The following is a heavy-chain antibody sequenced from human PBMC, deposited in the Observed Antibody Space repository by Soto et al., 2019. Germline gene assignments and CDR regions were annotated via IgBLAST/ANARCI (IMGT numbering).Heavy chain of an antibody. CDR3: ALRKTGSFFDY. CDR1: GFTFSTYA. J-gene: IGHJ4*02. Sequence: GGSLRLSCAPSGFTFSTYAMSWVRQAPGKGLEWVSGIGASGAGTYYAESVKGRFTISRDNSKNTLHLQMNSLRAEDTAVYYCALRKTGSFFDYWGQGTLVTVSS. CDR2: IGASGAGT. V-gene: IGHV3-23*01. D-gene: IGHD3-10*01.